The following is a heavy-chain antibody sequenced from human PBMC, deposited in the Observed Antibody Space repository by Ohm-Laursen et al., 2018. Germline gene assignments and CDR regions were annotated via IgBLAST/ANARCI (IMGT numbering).Heavy chain of an antibody. J-gene: IGHJ3*02. V-gene: IGHV4-34*01. CDR2: INHSGST. CDR1: GGSFSGYY. Sequence: TLSLTWAVYGGSFSGYYWSWIRQPPGKGLEWIGEINHSGSTNYNPSLKSRVTISVDTSKNQFSLKLSSVTAADTAVYYCAEGPTVTRGSAFDIWGQGTMVTVSS. D-gene: IGHD4-17*01. CDR3: AEGPTVTRGSAFDI.